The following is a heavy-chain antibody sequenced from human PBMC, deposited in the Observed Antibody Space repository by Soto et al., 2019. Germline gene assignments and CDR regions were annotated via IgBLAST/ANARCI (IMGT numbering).Heavy chain of an antibody. CDR3: ARAAVTNNWFDP. J-gene: IGHJ5*02. D-gene: IGHD2-8*01. Sequence: GGSLRLSCAASGFTFSSYGMHWVRQGPGKGLEWVAIISYDGSNKYYADSVKGRFTISRDNSKNTLYLQMNSLRAEDTAVYYCARAAVTNNWFDPWGQGTLVTVSS. V-gene: IGHV3-30*03. CDR2: ISYDGSNK. CDR1: GFTFSSYG.